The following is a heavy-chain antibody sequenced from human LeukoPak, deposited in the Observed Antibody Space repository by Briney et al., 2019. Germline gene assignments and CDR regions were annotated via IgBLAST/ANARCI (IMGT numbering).Heavy chain of an antibody. CDR2: ISYDGSNK. V-gene: IGHV3-30*03. D-gene: IGHD1-1*01. CDR3: ASHRGDYATGYFDY. CDR1: GFTFSSYG. J-gene: IGHJ4*02. Sequence: GGSLRLSCAASGFTFSSYGMHWVRQAPGKGLEWVAVISYDGSNKYYADSVRGRFTISKDNSQNTLYLQMNSLRAEDTAVYYCASHRGDYATGYFDYWGQGTLVTVSS.